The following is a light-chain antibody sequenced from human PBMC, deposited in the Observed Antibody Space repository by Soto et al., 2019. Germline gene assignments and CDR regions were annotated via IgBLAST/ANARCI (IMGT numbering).Light chain of an antibody. CDR1: QNVGTN. Sequence: EIVMTQSPATLSVAPGERVTLSCRAIQNVGTNLAWYQQKPGQSPRLVIYGASTRANDVPVRFSGSGSGTEFTLTISSLQSEDFASYYCQQYINWPPWTFGQGTKVEFK. CDR3: QQYINWPPWT. J-gene: IGKJ1*01. V-gene: IGKV3-15*01. CDR2: GAS.